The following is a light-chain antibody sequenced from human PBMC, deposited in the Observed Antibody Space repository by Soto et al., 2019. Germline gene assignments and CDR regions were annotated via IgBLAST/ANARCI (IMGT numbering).Light chain of an antibody. CDR1: QGISNY. Sequence: DIQMTQSPSSLSASVGDRVTITCRASQGISNYLAWYQQKPGKVPKLLIYAAFTLQSGVPSRFSGSGSGTDYTLTISSLQPEDVATYYCQKYLSALWTFGQGTKVEIK. V-gene: IGKV1-27*01. CDR2: AAF. CDR3: QKYLSALWT. J-gene: IGKJ1*01.